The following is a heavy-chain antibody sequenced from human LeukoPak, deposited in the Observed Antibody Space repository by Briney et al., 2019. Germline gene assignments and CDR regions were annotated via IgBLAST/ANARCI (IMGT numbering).Heavy chain of an antibody. CDR3: ARISKVPDAQRYSFDI. Sequence: GESLKISCQGSGYTFTTFWINWVRQLPGRGLEWVVRFDPSNSDTNYSPSFQGHVAISFDKSINTAYLQWSGLRASDTAMYYCARISKVPDAQRYSFDIWGQGTMVTVSS. CDR2: FDPSNSDT. V-gene: IGHV5-10-1*01. CDR1: GYTFTTFW. D-gene: IGHD2-2*01. J-gene: IGHJ3*02.